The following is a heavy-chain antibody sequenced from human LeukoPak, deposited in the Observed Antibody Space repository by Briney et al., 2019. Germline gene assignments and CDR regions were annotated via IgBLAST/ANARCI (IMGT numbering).Heavy chain of an antibody. V-gene: IGHV3-23*01. J-gene: IGHJ6*02. Sequence: PGGSLRLSCAAPGFTFSSYAMSWVRQAPGKGLEWVSAISGSGGSTYYADSVKGRFTISRDNSKNTLYLQVNSLRAEDTAVYYCAKVGAYYYYYGMDVWGQGTTVSVSS. CDR2: ISGSGGST. CDR1: GFTFSSYA. CDR3: AKVGAYYYYYGMDV. D-gene: IGHD1-26*01.